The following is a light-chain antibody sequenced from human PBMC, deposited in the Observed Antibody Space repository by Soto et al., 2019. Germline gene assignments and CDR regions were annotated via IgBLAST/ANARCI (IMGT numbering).Light chain of an antibody. CDR2: DVF. V-gene: IGKV2D-29*01. CDR1: QSLLHRDGKTF. Sequence: DIVMTQTPLSLSVTPGQPASISCKSSQSLLHRDGKTFLYWYLQKPGLPPQLLIYDVFNRFSGVPDRFSGSGSGTDFTLKISRVEAEDAGVYYCMQGTQAPPVFGPGTKLEI. CDR3: MQGTQAPPV. J-gene: IGKJ3*01.